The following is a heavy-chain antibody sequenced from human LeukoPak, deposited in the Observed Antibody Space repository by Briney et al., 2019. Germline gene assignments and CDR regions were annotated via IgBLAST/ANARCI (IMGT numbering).Heavy chain of an antibody. D-gene: IGHD1-26*01. J-gene: IGHJ4*02. Sequence: PSETLSLTCAVYGGSFSGYYWSWIRQPPGKGLEWIGEINHSGSTNYNPSLKSRVTISVDTSKNQVSLKLSSVTAADTAVYYCARAWDPAYSGSYYSLFFDNWGQGTLVTVSS. V-gene: IGHV4-34*01. CDR2: INHSGST. CDR1: GGSFSGYY. CDR3: ARAWDPAYSGSYYSLFFDN.